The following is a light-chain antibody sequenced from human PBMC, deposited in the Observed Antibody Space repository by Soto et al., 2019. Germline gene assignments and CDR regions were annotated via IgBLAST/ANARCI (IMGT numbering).Light chain of an antibody. CDR3: QPSYTTPGA. J-gene: IGKJ5*01. CDR1: QSIDRY. V-gene: IGKV1-39*01. CDR2: TAY. Sequence: DIQMTQSPSSLYASVGDTVTITCRASQSIDRYLNWYQQKPGRAPNLLIYTAYTLQSGVTSRFSGSGSGTDFTLTISSLQPEDFATYYCQPSYTTPGAVGPVTRLEIK.